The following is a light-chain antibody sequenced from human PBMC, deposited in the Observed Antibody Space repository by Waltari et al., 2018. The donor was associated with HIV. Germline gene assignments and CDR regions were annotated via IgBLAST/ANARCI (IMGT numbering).Light chain of an antibody. J-gene: IGLJ2*01. CDR1: SSNIGSNP. V-gene: IGLV1-44*01. CDR3: AVWDDSLNCPL. Sequence: QSVLTQPPSASGTPGQRVTISCSGSSSNIGSNPVNWYQQLPGMAPKLLILRNDQRPSGGPDRFSGSTSDTSASLAISGLQSEDEGAYYCAVWDDSLNCPLFGGGTKLTVL. CDR2: RND.